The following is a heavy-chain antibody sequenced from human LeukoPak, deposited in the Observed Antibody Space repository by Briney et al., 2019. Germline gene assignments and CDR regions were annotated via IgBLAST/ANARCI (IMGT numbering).Heavy chain of an antibody. Sequence: GESLKISCKGSGYSFTNYRIGWVRQMPGKGLEWMGIIYPGDSDTRYSPSFQGQVTISADRSISTAYLQWSSLKASDTAMYYCARGMGDSRHGDAFDIWGQGTMVTVSS. CDR1: GYSFTNYR. J-gene: IGHJ3*02. CDR2: IYPGDSDT. D-gene: IGHD3-22*01. V-gene: IGHV5-51*01. CDR3: ARGMGDSRHGDAFDI.